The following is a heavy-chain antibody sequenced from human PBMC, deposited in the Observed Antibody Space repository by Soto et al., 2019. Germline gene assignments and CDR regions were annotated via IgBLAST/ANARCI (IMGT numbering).Heavy chain of an antibody. J-gene: IGHJ6*02. CDR3: AKSIAAAGRYYGMDV. Sequence: GGSLRLSFAASGFTFSSYAMSWVRQAPGKGLEWVSAISGSGGSTYYADSVKGRFTISRDNSKNTLYLQMNSLRAEDTAVYYCAKSIAAAGRYYGMDVWGQGTTVTVSS. CDR1: GFTFSSYA. V-gene: IGHV3-23*01. D-gene: IGHD6-13*01. CDR2: ISGSGGST.